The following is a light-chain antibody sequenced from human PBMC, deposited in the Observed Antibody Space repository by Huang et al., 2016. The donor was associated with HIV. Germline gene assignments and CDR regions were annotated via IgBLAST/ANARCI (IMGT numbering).Light chain of an antibody. CDR1: QSVSSN. V-gene: IGKV3-15*01. Sequence: EIVMTQSPATLSVSPGERATLSCRASQSVSSNLAWYQQKPGQAPRLLIYGVSTRATGIPARFSGSGSGIEFTLTISSLQSEDFAVYYCQQYNNWLQGFGGGTKVEIK. J-gene: IGKJ4*01. CDR3: QQYNNWLQG. CDR2: GVS.